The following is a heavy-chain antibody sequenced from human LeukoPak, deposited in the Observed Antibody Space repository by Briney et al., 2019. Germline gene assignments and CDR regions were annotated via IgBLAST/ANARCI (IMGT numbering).Heavy chain of an antibody. CDR3: ARDGDIVVVPAAMRYTAMVDYYYGMDV. D-gene: IGHD2-2*01. CDR1: GCTFSSYA. V-gene: IGHV1-69*13. J-gene: IGHJ6*04. Sequence: ASVKVSCKASGCTFSSYAISWVRQAPGQGLEWMGGIIPIFGTANYAQKFQGRVTITADESTSTAYMELSSLRSEDTAVYYCARDGDIVVVPAAMRYTAMVDYYYGMDVWGKGTTVTVSS. CDR2: IIPIFGTA.